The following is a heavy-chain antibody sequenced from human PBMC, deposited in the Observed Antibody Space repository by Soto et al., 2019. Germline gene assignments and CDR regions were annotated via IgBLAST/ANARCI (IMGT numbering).Heavy chain of an antibody. Sequence: SETLSLTCTVSGGSISSYYWSWIRQPPGKGLEWIGYIYYSGSTNYNPSLKSRVTISVDTSKNQFSLKLSSVTAADTAVYYCARESMVRGVDYWGQGTLVTVSS. CDR2: IYYSGST. J-gene: IGHJ4*02. V-gene: IGHV4-59*01. D-gene: IGHD3-10*01. CDR1: GGSISSYY. CDR3: ARESMVRGVDY.